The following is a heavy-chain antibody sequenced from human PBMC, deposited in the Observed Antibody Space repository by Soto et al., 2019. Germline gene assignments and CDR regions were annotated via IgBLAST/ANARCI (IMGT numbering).Heavy chain of an antibody. V-gene: IGHV1-69*08. CDR2: IIPILGIA. J-gene: IGHJ4*02. Sequence: QVQLVQSGAEVKKPGSSVKVSCKASGGTFSSYTISWVRQAPGQGLEWMGRIIPILGIANYAQKFQGRVTITADKSTSTGYMELSSLRSEDTAVYYCAREGIVCSGGSCYMDYWGQGTLVTVSS. CDR1: GGTFSSYT. CDR3: AREGIVCSGGSCYMDY. D-gene: IGHD2-15*01.